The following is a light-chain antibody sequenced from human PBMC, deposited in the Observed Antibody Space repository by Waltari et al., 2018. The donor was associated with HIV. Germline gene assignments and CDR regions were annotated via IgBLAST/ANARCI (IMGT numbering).Light chain of an antibody. CDR3: SSYTSSSTVV. Sequence: QSALTQPASVSGSPGQSITISCTGTSSDVGGYNYVSWYQQHPVKAPKLMIYEVSNRPSGVSNRFSVSKSVNTASLTISGLQAEDEADYYCSSYTSSSTVVFGGGTKLTVL. CDR2: EVS. J-gene: IGLJ2*01. V-gene: IGLV2-14*01. CDR1: SSDVGGYNY.